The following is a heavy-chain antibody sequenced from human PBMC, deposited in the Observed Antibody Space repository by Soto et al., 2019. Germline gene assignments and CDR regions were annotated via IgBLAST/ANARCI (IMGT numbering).Heavy chain of an antibody. V-gene: IGHV4-34*01. CDR1: GGSFSGYY. CDR2: INHSGST. Sequence: SETLSLTCAVYGGSFSGYYWSWIRQPPGKGLEWIGEINHSGSTNYNPSLKSRVTISVDTSKNQFSLKLSSVTAADTAVYYCARGSRLIDCSSTSCYVDFDYWGQGTLVTVSS. J-gene: IGHJ4*02. CDR3: ARGSRLIDCSSTSCYVDFDY. D-gene: IGHD2-2*01.